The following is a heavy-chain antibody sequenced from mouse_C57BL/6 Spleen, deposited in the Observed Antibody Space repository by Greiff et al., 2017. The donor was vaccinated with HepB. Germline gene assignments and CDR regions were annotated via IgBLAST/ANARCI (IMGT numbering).Heavy chain of an antibody. J-gene: IGHJ4*01. CDR3: TRYYYGSSYDAMDY. V-gene: IGHV1-15*01. CDR2: IDPETGGT. Sequence: VKLVESGAELVRPGASVTLSCKASGYTFTDYEMHWVKQTPVHGLEWIGAIDPETGGTAYNQKFKGKAILTADKSSSTAYMELRSLTSEDSAVYYCTRYYYGSSYDAMDYWGQGTSVTVSS. D-gene: IGHD1-1*01. CDR1: GYTFTDYE.